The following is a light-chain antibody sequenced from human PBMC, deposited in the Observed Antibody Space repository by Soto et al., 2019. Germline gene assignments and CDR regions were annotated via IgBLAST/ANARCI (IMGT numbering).Light chain of an antibody. CDR1: SSDVGGYNY. CDR2: DVS. J-gene: IGLJ1*01. V-gene: IGLV2-14*01. Sequence: QSVLTQPASVSGSPGQSITISRTGTSSDVGGYNYVSWYQQHPGKAPKLMIYDVSNRPSGVSNRFSGSKSGNTASLTISGLQAEDEADYYCSSYTSSSFYVFGTGTKLTVL. CDR3: SSYTSSSFYV.